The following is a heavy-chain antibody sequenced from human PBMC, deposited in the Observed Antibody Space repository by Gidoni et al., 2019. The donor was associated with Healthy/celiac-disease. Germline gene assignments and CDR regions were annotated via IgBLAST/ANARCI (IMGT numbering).Heavy chain of an antibody. CDR1: GFTFRSSA. V-gene: IGHV3-23*01. J-gene: IGHJ3*02. CDR3: AKTSGSYYVSNAFDI. Sequence: EVQLLEPGGGLVQPGGSRRISCAASGFTFRSSAMSWVRQAPGKGLECVSAISGSGGSTYYADSVKGRFTISRDNSKNTLYLQMNSLRAEDTAVYYCAKTSGSYYVSNAFDIWGQGTMVTVSS. D-gene: IGHD1-26*01. CDR2: ISGSGGST.